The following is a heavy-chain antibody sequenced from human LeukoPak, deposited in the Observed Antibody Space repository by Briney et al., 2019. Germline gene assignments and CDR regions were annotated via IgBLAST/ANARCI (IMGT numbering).Heavy chain of an antibody. V-gene: IGHV3-33*01. CDR1: GFTFSSYG. Sequence: GGSPRLSCAASGFTFSSYGMHWVRQAPGKGLEWVAVIWYDGSNKYYADSVKDRFTISRDNSKNTLYLQMNSLRAEDTAVYYCARDNTFYYYGSGSYYNAPVFDYWGQGTLVTVSS. CDR3: ARDNTFYYYGSGSYYNAPVFDY. J-gene: IGHJ4*02. CDR2: IWYDGSNK. D-gene: IGHD3-10*01.